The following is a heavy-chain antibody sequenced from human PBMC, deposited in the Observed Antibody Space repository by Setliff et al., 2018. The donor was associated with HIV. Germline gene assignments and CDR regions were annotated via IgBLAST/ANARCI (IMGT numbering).Heavy chain of an antibody. D-gene: IGHD2-21*01. V-gene: IGHV3-33*08. J-gene: IGHJ3*01. CDR3: ARGQFRLRPDSLDL. CDR2: IWYDGGKK. CDR1: GFTFSGSA. Sequence: GGSLRLSCAASGFTFSGSAMHWVRQAPGKGLEWLAVIWYDGGKKYYADSVQGRFTISRDDSKNTLYLQMNSLRAEDTAVYYCARGQFRLRPDSLDLWGQGTLVTVSS.